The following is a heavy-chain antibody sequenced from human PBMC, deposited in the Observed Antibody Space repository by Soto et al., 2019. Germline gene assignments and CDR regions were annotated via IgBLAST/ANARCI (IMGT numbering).Heavy chain of an antibody. V-gene: IGHV4-61*01. D-gene: IGHD5-18*01. CDR1: GGSVSSGSYY. CDR2: IYYSGST. J-gene: IGHJ4*02. Sequence: QVQLQESGPGLVKPSETLSLTCTVSGGSVSSGSYYWSWIRQPPGKGLELIGYIYYSGSTKYNPSLMSRDTTSVATSNNQFSLKLSSVTAADTAVYYCARASGYSYGFGYWGRGTLVIVAS. CDR3: ARASGYSYGFGY.